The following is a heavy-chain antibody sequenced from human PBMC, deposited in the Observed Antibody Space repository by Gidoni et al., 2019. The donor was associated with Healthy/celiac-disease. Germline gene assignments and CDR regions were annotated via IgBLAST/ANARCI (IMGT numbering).Heavy chain of an antibody. CDR2: ISGSGGST. J-gene: IGHJ4*02. CDR1: GFTFSSYA. Sequence: GSLRLSCAASGFTFSSYAMSWVRQAPGKGLEWVSAISGSGGSTYYADSVKGRFTISRDNSKNTLYLQMNSLTAEDTAVYYCAKELPYGILTGSPEIFDYWGQGTLVTVSS. D-gene: IGHD3-9*01. V-gene: IGHV3-23*01. CDR3: AKELPYGILTGSPEIFDY.